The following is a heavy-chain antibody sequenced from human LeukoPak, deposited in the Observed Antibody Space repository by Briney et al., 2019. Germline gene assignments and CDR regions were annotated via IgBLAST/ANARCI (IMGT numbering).Heavy chain of an antibody. CDR1: GFTFSSYS. J-gene: IGHJ4*02. CDR2: ISSSGSTI. Sequence: PGGSLRLSCAASGFTFSSYSMNWVRQAPGKGLEWVSYISSSGSTIYYADSVKGRFTISRDNAKNSLYLQMNGLRAEDTAVYYCVGEAIVVVPADYWGQGTLVTVSS. CDR3: VGEAIVVVPADY. D-gene: IGHD2-2*01. V-gene: IGHV3-48*04.